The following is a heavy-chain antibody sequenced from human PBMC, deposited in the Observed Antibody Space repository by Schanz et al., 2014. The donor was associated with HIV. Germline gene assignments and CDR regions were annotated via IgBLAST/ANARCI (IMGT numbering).Heavy chain of an antibody. Sequence: QVHLVESGGGVVQPGRSLRLSCEVSGFSFSNFGMHWVRQAPGKGLEWVAFISYDGSAQYEDSLKGRFFISRDYSKNTLYLQINSLRTDDTAVYYCAKDLAGEDLLLFHFVIHYWGQGALVTVSS. CDR2: ISYDGSA. D-gene: IGHD2-21*02. CDR3: AKDLAGEDLLLFHFVIHY. V-gene: IGHV3-30*18. CDR1: GFSFSNFG. J-gene: IGHJ4*02.